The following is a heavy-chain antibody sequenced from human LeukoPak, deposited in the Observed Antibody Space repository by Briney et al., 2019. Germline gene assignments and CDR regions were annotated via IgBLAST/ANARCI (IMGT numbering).Heavy chain of an antibody. V-gene: IGHV1-2*02. CDR2: INPDGGGT. J-gene: IGHJ4*02. CDR3: ARVGDDY. CDR1: GYTFTGYF. D-gene: IGHD2-21*01. Sequence: ASVKVSCKASGYTFTGYFMHWVRQAPGQGLEWMGWINPDGGGTKYAPKFQGRVSMTRDTSINTVYIEVRGLRFDDTAVHFCARVGDDYWGQGTPVTVSS.